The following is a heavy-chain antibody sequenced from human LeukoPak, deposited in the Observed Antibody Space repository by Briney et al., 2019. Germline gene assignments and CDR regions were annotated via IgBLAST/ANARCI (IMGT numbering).Heavy chain of an antibody. CDR3: ARRGGKNYGDYVVYYYYMDV. CDR1: GGTFSSYA. J-gene: IGHJ6*03. Sequence: VASVKVSCKASGGTFSSYAISWVRQAPGQGLEWMGGIIPIFGTANYAQKFQGRVTITADKSTSTAYMELSSLRSEDTAVYYCARRGGKNYGDYVVYYYYMDVWGKGTTVTVSS. CDR2: IIPIFGTA. V-gene: IGHV1-69*06. D-gene: IGHD4-17*01.